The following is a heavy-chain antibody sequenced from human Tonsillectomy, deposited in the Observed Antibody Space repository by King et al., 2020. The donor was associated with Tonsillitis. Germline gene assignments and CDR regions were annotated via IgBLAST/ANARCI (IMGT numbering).Heavy chain of an antibody. CDR1: GYSFTSYW. D-gene: IGHD3-9*01. J-gene: IGHJ6*03. CDR2: IYPGDSDT. V-gene: IGHV5-51*03. CDR3: ASTVAGLRYFDWLYMDV. Sequence: VQLVESGAEVKKPGESLKISCKGSGYSFTSYWIAWVRQMPGNGLEWMGIIYPGDSDTRYSPSFQGQVTISADKSISTAYLQWSSLKASDTAMYYCASTVAGLRYFDWLYMDVWGKGTTVTVSS.